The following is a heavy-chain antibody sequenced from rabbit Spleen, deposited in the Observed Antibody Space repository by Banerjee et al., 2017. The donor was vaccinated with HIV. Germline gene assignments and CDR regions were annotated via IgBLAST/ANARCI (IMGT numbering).Heavy chain of an antibody. J-gene: IGHJ2*01. Sequence: QEQLEESGGDLVKPGTSLTLTCRGSGLDFSSSYWICWVRQAPGKGLEWIACIDVIKSGNTYYASWAKGRFTISKTSSTTVTLQMTSLTAADTATYFCARNYVNAFDPWGQGTLVTVS. CDR2: IDVIKSGNT. CDR3: ARNYVNAFDP. D-gene: IGHD1-1*01. CDR1: GLDFSSSYW. V-gene: IGHV1S45*01.